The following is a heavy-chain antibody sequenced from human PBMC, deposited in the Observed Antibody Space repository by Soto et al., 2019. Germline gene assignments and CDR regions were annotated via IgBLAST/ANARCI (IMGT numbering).Heavy chain of an antibody. J-gene: IGHJ4*02. D-gene: IGHD2-21*01. V-gene: IGHV4-31*03. CDR2: IYYSGST. Sequence: PSETLALTCTFSGGSINSVGYYWGWIRQHPGKGLEWIGYIYYSGSTFYNPSLKSRVTISVDSSQNQFSLKLSSMTAADTAVYYCASGVSEYYFDSWGQGTMVTVSS. CDR3: ASGVSEYYFDS. CDR1: GGSINSVGYY.